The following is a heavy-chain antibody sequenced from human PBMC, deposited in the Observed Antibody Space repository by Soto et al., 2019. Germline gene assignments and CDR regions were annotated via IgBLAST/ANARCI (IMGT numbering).Heavy chain of an antibody. Sequence: QVQLQESGPGLVKPSQTLSLTCTVSGGSISTGGYYWSWIRQHPGRGLEWIGYIYHSGMTFSNPSLQSRVAISIDTSENQFSLKLSSVTAADTAVYYCATVRWERHDAFDIWGHGTMVSVSS. D-gene: IGHD4-17*01. J-gene: IGHJ3*02. CDR1: GGSISTGGYY. CDR2: IYHSGMT. V-gene: IGHV4-31*03. CDR3: ATVRWERHDAFDI.